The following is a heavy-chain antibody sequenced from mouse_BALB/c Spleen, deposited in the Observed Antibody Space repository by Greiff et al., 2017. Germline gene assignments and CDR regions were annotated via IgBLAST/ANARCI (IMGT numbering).Heavy chain of an antibody. Sequence: EVKLVESGGGLVKPGGSLKLSCAASGFTFSSYTMSWVRQTPEKRLEWVATISSGGSYTYYPDSVKGRFTISRDNAKNTLYLQMSSLKSEDTAMYYCTRDLLTGTGAMDYWGQGTSVTVSS. CDR1: GFTFSSYT. CDR2: ISSGGSYT. J-gene: IGHJ4*01. CDR3: TRDLLTGTGAMDY. D-gene: IGHD4-1*01. V-gene: IGHV5-6-4*01.